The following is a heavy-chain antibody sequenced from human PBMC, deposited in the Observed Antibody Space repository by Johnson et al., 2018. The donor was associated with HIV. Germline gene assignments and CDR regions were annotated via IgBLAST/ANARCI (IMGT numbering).Heavy chain of an antibody. V-gene: IGHV3-30*02. D-gene: IGHD2-21*01. CDR3: ARRMVVGYHALDF. CDR1: GFSFSSYG. Sequence: QVQLVESGGGVVQPGGSLRLSCAASGFSFSSYGMHWVRQAPGKGLEWVAFIRNDGSNTYYVDSVKGRFTISRDNSKNTLYLQMNSLRVEDTAIYYCARRMVVGYHALDFWGQGTVVTVSS. CDR2: IRNDGSNT. J-gene: IGHJ3*01.